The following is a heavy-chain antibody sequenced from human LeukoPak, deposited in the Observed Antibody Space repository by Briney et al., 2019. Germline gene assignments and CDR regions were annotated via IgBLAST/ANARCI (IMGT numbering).Heavy chain of an antibody. Sequence: GGSLRLSCEASGFTFSDYYMSWIRQAPGKGLEWVSYISSSGSTIYYADSVKVRFTISRDNAKNSLYLQMNRLRCADPSVYYCARDARHTDVWSKATTATVPS. J-gene: IGHJ6*03. V-gene: IGHV3-11*04. CDR2: ISSSGSTI. CDR3: ARDARHTDV. CDR1: GFTFSDYY.